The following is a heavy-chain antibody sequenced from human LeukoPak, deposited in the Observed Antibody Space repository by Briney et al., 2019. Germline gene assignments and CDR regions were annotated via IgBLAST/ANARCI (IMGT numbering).Heavy chain of an antibody. J-gene: IGHJ6*03. CDR3: ATSGPYYYYYYMDV. D-gene: IGHD1-26*01. Sequence: KASETLSLTCTVSGGPISSYYWSWIRQPAGKGLEWIGRIYTSGSTNYNPSLKSRVTISVDTSKNQFSLKLSSVTAADTAVYYCATSGPYYYYYYMDVWGKGTTVTVSS. CDR1: GGPISSYY. V-gene: IGHV4-4*07. CDR2: IYTSGST.